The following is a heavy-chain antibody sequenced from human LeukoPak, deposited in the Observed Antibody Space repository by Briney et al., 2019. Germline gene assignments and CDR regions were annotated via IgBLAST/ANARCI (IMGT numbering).Heavy chain of an antibody. CDR3: AKDPVAGIFDY. V-gene: IGHV3-23*01. CDR2: ISNSGSST. CDR1: GFTFSTYA. D-gene: IGHD6-19*01. Sequence: PGGSLRLFCAASGFTFSTYAMSWVRQAPGKGLEWVSVISNSGSSTHYADSVKGRFSISRDNSRNTLYLQMNSLRTDDTAVYYCAKDPVAGIFDYWGQGTLVTVSS. J-gene: IGHJ4*02.